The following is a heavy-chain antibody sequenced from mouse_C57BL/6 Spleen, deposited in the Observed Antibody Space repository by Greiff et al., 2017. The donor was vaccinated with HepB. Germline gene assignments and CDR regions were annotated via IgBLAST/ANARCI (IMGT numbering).Heavy chain of an antibody. CDR1: GYAFSSSW. D-gene: IGHD1-1*01. Sequence: LVESGPELVKPGASVKISCKASGYAFSSSWMNWVKQRPGKGLEWIGRIYPGDGDTNYNGKFKGKATLTADKSSSTAYMQLSSLTSEDSAVYFCARSYYGSLGAMDYWGQGTSVTVSS. CDR3: ARSYYGSLGAMDY. J-gene: IGHJ4*01. V-gene: IGHV1-82*01. CDR2: IYPGDGDT.